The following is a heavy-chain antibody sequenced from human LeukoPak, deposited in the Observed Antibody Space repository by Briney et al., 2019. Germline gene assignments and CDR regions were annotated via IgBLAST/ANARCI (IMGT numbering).Heavy chain of an antibody. J-gene: IGHJ3*02. Sequence: GGSLRLSCAASGFTFSSYSMNWVRQAPGKGLEWVSSISSSSSYIYYADSVKGRFTISRDNAKNSLYLQMNSLRAEDTALYYCARDDSSGLDAFDIWGQGTMVTVSS. CDR1: GFTFSSYS. CDR3: ARDDSSGLDAFDI. V-gene: IGHV3-21*04. D-gene: IGHD3-22*01. CDR2: ISSSSSYI.